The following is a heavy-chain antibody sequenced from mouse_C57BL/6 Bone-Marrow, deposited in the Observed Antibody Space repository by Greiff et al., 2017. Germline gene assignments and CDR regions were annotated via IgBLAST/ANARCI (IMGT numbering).Heavy chain of an antibody. J-gene: IGHJ4*01. Sequence: VQLQQSGAELVRPGTSVKMSCKASGYTFTNYWIGWAKQRPGHGLEWIGDIYPGGGYTNYNERFKGKATLTADKSSSTAYMQFSSLPSEDSAIYYCARWVWYLYAMDYWGQGTSVTVSS. CDR3: ARWVWYLYAMDY. V-gene: IGHV1-63*01. CDR1: GYTFTNYW. CDR2: IYPGGGYT. D-gene: IGHD2-10*02.